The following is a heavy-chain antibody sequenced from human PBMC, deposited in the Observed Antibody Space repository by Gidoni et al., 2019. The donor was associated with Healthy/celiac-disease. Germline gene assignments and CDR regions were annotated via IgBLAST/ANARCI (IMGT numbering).Heavy chain of an antibody. Sequence: AASGFTFSSYSMNWVRQAPGKGLEWVSSISSSSSYIYYADSVKGRFTISRDNAKNSLYLQMNSLRAEDTAVYYCARNRGYKVGAAGYFQHWGQGTLVTVSS. CDR2: ISSSSSYI. CDR3: ARNRGYKVGAAGYFQH. D-gene: IGHD1-26*01. V-gene: IGHV3-21*01. CDR1: GFTFSSYS. J-gene: IGHJ1*01.